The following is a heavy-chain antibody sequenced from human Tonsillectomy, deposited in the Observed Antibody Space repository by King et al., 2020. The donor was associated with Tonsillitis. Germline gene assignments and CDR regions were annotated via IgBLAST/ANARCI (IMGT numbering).Heavy chain of an antibody. Sequence: VQLVESGGGVVQPGRSLRLSCAASGFSFSSYGMHWVRQAPGKGLEWVAVISYDGSNEYYADSVKGRFTISRDNPKNTLYLQMNSLRAEDTAVYYCARGVEMTAIHGGWYFDLWGRGTLVTVSS. CDR1: GFSFSSYG. CDR3: ARGVEMTAIHGGWYFDL. J-gene: IGHJ2*01. CDR2: ISYDGSNE. D-gene: IGHD5-24*01. V-gene: IGHV3-30*03.